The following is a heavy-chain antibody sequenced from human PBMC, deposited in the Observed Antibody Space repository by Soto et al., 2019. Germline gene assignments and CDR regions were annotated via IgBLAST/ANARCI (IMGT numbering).Heavy chain of an antibody. CDR3: ARGLTGDLFDY. V-gene: IGHV4-34*01. CDR1: GGSFSGYY. D-gene: IGHD7-27*01. J-gene: IGHJ4*02. CDR2: INHSGST. Sequence: SETLSLTCAVYGGSFSGYYWSWIRQPPGKGLEWIGEINHSGSTNYNPSLKSRVTIPVDTSKNQFSLKLSSVTAADTAVYYCARGLTGDLFDYWGQGTLVTVSS.